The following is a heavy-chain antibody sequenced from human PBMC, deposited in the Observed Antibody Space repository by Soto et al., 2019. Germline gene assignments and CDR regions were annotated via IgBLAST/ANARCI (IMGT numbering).Heavy chain of an antibody. CDR2: IIPIFGTA. CDR1: GGTFSSYA. D-gene: IGHD3-10*01. V-gene: IGHV1-69*01. Sequence: QVQLVQSGAEVKKPGSSMKVSCKASGGTFSSYAISWVRQAPGHGLEWMGGIIPIFGTANYAQKFQGRVTSTADESTSTAYMELSSLRSEDTAVYYCARNTNSGSSNYYYYYGMDVWGQGTTVTVSS. J-gene: IGHJ6*02. CDR3: ARNTNSGSSNYYYYYGMDV.